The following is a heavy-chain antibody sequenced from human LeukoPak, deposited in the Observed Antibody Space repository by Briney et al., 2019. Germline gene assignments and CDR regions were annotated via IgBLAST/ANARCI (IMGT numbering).Heavy chain of an antibody. CDR1: GGSISSSSYY. CDR3: ARAVGCSSTTCYVGKWFDP. J-gene: IGHJ5*02. CDR2: IYYSGST. Sequence: SETLSLTCTVSGGSISSSSYYWGWIRQPPGKGLEWIGSIYYSGSTYYNPSLKSRVTISVDTSKNQFSLKLSSVTAADTAVYYCARAVGCSSTTCYVGKWFDPWGQGTLVTVSS. D-gene: IGHD2-2*01. V-gene: IGHV4-39*07.